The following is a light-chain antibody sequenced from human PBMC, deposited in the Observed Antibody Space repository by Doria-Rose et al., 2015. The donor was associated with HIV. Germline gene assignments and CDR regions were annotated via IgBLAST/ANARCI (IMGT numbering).Light chain of an antibody. CDR3: HQYNNWPT. V-gene: IGKV3-15*01. CDR2: RAS. Sequence: EIVMTQSPDTLSVSPGESATLSCRASQSVSTDLAWYQHKPGQAPRLLIWRASTRATGIPARFSGSGSGTEFTLTISSLRSEDFAIYFCHQYNNWPTFGQGTRLDIK. J-gene: IGKJ5*01. CDR1: QSVSTD.